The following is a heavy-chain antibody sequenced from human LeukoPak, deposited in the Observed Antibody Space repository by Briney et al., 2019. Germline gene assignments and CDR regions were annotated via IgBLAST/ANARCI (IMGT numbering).Heavy chain of an antibody. CDR3: ARSPGPDYGGNPFDY. D-gene: IGHD4-23*01. J-gene: IGHJ4*02. V-gene: IGHV1-18*01. CDR1: GYTFTSYG. CDR2: ISAYNGNT. Sequence: ASVKVSCKASGYTFTSYGISWVRQAPGQGLEWMGWISAYNGNTNYAQKLQGRVTMTTDTSTGTAYMELRSLRSDDTAVYYCARSPGPDYGGNPFDYWGQGTLVTVSS.